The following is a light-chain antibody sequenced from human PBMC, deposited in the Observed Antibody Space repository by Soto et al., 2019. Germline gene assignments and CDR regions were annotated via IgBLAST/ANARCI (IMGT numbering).Light chain of an antibody. CDR2: GAS. CDR3: QQYGSSPSIT. V-gene: IGKV3-20*01. CDR1: QSVSSTY. J-gene: IGKJ5*01. Sequence: EIVLTHSPGTLSLYPWDRATLSCRASQSVSSTYLAWYQQKPDQAPRLLIYGASSRATGIPDRFSGSGSGTDFTLTIFRLEPEDFAVYYCQQYGSSPSITFGQGTRLEIK.